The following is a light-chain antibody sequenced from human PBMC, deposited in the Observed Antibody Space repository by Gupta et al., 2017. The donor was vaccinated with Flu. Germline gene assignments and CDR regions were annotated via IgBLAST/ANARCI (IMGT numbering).Light chain of an antibody. V-gene: IGLV2-8*01. Sequence: HSALTQPTSASGAPGQAGTIACTGTSSDVGHYNYVSGYQQHPGKAPRLLISEVNRRPSGVPNRFSGSKSGNTASLTVSGLQAEDDAYYYCSSHAGRNNLVVFGTGTKRTVL. CDR1: SSDVGHYNY. CDR3: SSHAGRNNLVV. J-gene: IGLJ1*01. CDR2: EVN.